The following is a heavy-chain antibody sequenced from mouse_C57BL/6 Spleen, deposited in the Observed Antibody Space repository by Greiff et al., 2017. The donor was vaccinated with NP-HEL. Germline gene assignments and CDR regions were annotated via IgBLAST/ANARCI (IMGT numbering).Heavy chain of an antibody. V-gene: IGHV1-55*01. J-gene: IGHJ3*01. CDR1: GYTFTSYW. Sequence: VQLQQPGAELVKPGASVKMPCKASGYTFTSYWITWVKQRPGQGLEWIGDIYPGSGSTNYNEKFKSKATLTVDTSSSTAFMQLSSLTSEDSAVYYCARSKDYDEVWFAYWGQGTLVTVSA. CDR2: IYPGSGST. CDR3: ARSKDYDEVWFAY. D-gene: IGHD2-4*01.